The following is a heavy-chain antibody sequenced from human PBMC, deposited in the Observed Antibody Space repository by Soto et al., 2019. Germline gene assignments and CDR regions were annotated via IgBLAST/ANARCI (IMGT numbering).Heavy chain of an antibody. V-gene: IGHV4-39*01. CDR3: ARHPRDDYNYGGSGIFDY. J-gene: IGHJ4*02. D-gene: IGHD4-4*01. CDR2: MYYSGSS. Sequence: PSETLSLTCSVSGGSISSRTFWWAWIRQPPGKGLEWIGDMYYSGSSYSSPSLKSRVTLSVDTSKNQLSLKLNSVTAADTAVYYCARHPRDDYNYGGSGIFDYWGQGTQVTVSS. CDR1: GGSISSRTFW.